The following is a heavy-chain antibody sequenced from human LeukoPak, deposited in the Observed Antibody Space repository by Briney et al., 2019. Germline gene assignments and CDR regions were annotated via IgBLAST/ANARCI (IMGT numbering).Heavy chain of an antibody. D-gene: IGHD1-26*01. V-gene: IGHV1-18*01. CDR1: GYTFTSYS. Sequence: ASVKVSCKASGYTFTSYSLNWVRQAPGQGLEWMGWINTYNGNTNYAQKLQGRVTMTTDTSTSTAYMELSSLRSEDTAVYYCARWKSSGSYYSHFDYWGQGTLVTVSS. CDR3: ARWKSSGSYYSHFDY. J-gene: IGHJ4*02. CDR2: INTYNGNT.